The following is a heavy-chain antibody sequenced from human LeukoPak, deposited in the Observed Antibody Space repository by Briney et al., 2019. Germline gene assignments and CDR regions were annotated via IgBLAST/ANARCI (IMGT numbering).Heavy chain of an antibody. Sequence: GGSLRLSCAASGFTFSSYSMNWVRQAPGKGLEWVSSISSSSSYIYYADSVKGRFTTSRDNAKNSLYLQMNSLRAEDTAVYYCARDKSGYAIFDYWGQGTLVTVSS. CDR2: ISSSSSYI. CDR1: GFTFSSYS. V-gene: IGHV3-21*01. CDR3: ARDKSGYAIFDY. J-gene: IGHJ4*02. D-gene: IGHD5-12*01.